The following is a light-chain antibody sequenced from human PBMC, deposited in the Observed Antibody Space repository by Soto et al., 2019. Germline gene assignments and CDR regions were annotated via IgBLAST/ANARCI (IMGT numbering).Light chain of an antibody. J-gene: IGKJ1*01. CDR2: GAS. V-gene: IGKV3-15*01. Sequence: EIVMTQSPATLSVSPGERATLSCRASQSVSRNLAWYQQKPGQAPRLLIYGASTRATGIPARFSGSGSGTEFTLTISSLHSEDFAVYYWQQYNTWPQWTFGQGTKVEIK. CDR3: QQYNTWPQWT. CDR1: QSVSRN.